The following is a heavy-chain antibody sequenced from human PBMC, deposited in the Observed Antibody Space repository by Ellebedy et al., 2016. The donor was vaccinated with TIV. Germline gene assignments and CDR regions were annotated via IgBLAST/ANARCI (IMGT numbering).Heavy chain of an antibody. CDR3: ARESQLDAFDI. CDR1: GYTFTSYD. CDR2: INPNSGGT. Sequence: ASVKVSXXASGYTFTSYDINWVRQATGQGLEWMGWINPNSGGTNYAQKFQGRVTMTRDTSINTAYMELSSLRSDDTAVYYCARESQLDAFDIWGQGTMVTVSS. J-gene: IGHJ3*02. D-gene: IGHD1-1*01. V-gene: IGHV1-2*02.